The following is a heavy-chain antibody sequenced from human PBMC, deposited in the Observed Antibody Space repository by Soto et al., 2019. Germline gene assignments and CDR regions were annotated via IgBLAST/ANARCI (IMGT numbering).Heavy chain of an antibody. D-gene: IGHD3-22*01. CDR2: IIPIFGTA. V-gene: IGHV1-69*13. Sequence: ASVKVSCKASGGTFSSYAISWVRQAPGQGLEWMGGIIPIFGTANYAQKFQGRVTITADESTSTAYMELSSLRSEDTAVYYCARGKGYYDSSGYPPYPMRFDYWGQGTLVTVSS. CDR3: ARGKGYYDSSGYPPYPMRFDY. CDR1: GGTFSSYA. J-gene: IGHJ4*02.